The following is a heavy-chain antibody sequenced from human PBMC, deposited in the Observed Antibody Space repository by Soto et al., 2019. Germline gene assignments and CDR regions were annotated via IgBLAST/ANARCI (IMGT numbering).Heavy chain of an antibody. J-gene: IGHJ5*02. CDR2: INPNSGGT. CDR3: ARAERIFEMNITRNYIDT. D-gene: IGHD1-7*01. Sequence: ASVXVSFKSCLYTFTYYYIHFLRQAAGQGLEGMGSINPNSGGTTFAQKFEGRVSMTRDTSISTAYMEVSRLRSDDTAVYYCARAERIFEMNITRNYIDTWGQGTLVTVSS. V-gene: IGHV1-2*02. CDR1: LYTFTYYY.